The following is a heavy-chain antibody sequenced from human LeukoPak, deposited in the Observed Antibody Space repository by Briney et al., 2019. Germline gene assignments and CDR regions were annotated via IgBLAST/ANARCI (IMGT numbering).Heavy chain of an antibody. CDR2: MNPNSGNT. CDR1: GYTFTGYY. J-gene: IGHJ4*02. D-gene: IGHD4-17*01. V-gene: IGHV1-8*02. Sequence: ASVKVSCKASGYTFTGYYMHWVRQAPGQGLEWMGWMNPNSGNTGYAQKFQGRVTMTRNTSISTAYMELSSLRSEDTAVYYCARGYYGDPYFDYWGQGTLVTVSS. CDR3: ARGYYGDPYFDY.